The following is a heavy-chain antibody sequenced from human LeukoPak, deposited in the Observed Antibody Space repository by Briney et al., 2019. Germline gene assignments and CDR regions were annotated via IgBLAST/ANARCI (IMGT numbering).Heavy chain of an antibody. CDR3: VRGDVSDALDI. CDR2: IIPIFGTA. V-gene: IGHV1-69*13. D-gene: IGHD3-16*01. J-gene: IGHJ3*02. CDR1: GGTFSSYA. Sequence: SVKVSCKASGGTFSSYAISWVRQAPGQGLEWMGGIIPIFGTANYARKFQGRVTITADESSSTAYMELSSLRSEDTAVYYCVRGDVSDALDIWGQGTMVTVSS.